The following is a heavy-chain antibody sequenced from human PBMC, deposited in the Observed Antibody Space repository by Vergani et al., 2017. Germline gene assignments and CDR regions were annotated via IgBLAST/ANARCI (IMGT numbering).Heavy chain of an antibody. V-gene: IGHV3-11*05. CDR2: ISSSSSYT. CDR3: ARVRSSSGWYYFDY. Sequence: QVQLVESGGGLVKPGGSLRLSCAASGFTFSDYYISWIRQAPGTGLEWVSYISSSSSYTNYADSVKGRFTISRDNAKNSLYLQMNSLRAEDTAVYYCARVRSSSGWYYFDYWGQGTLVTVSS. J-gene: IGHJ4*02. D-gene: IGHD6-19*01. CDR1: GFTFSDYY.